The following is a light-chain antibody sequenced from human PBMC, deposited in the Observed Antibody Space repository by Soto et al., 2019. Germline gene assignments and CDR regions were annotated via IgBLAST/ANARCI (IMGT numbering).Light chain of an antibody. J-gene: IGKJ1*01. V-gene: IGKV3-15*01. CDR3: QQYFNWLTWT. CDR2: GAS. Sequence: EIVMTQSPATLSVSPGVRATLSCRASQSVSSNLAWYQQKPGQPPRLLIYGASTRATGIPDRFSGSGSGTEFTLTISSLQSEDSAVYYCQQYFNWLTWTFGQGTKVEIK. CDR1: QSVSSN.